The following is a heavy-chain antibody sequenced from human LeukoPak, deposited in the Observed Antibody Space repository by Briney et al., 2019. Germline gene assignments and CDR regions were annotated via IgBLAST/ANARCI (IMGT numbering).Heavy chain of an antibody. J-gene: IGHJ4*02. CDR3: ARQSRGPVYFDY. D-gene: IGHD3-10*01. CDR1: GGSISSSSYY. V-gene: IGHV4-39*07. Sequence: SETLSLTCTVSGGSISSSSYYWGWIRQPPGKGLEWVGSIYYSGSTYYNPSLKSRVTISVDTSKNQFSLKLSSVTAADTAVYYCARQSRGPVYFDYWGQGTLVTVSS. CDR2: IYYSGST.